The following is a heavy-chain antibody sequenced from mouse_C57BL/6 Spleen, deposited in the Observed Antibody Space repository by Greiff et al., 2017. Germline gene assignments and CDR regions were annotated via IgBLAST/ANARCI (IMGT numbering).Heavy chain of an antibody. J-gene: IGHJ4*01. D-gene: IGHD3-1*01. CDR1: GYTFTSYG. CDR3: ARDWATY. Sequence: VQLQQSGAELARPGASVKLSCKASGYTFTSYGISWVKQRTGQGLEWIGEIYPRSGNTYYNEKFKGKATLTADKSSSTAYMELRSLTTEDSAVYFCARDWATYWGQGTPVTVSS. V-gene: IGHV1-81*01. CDR2: IYPRSGNT.